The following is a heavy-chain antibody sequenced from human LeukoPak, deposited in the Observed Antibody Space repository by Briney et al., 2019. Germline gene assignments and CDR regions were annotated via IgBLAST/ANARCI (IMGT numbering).Heavy chain of an antibody. J-gene: IGHJ4*02. V-gene: IGHV5-51*01. Sequence: GESLKISCKGAGYSFTTYWIGWVRQMPGKGLEWMGIIYPGDSDARYSPSFQGQVTISADKSISTAYLQWSSLKASDTAIYYCARHGGEAVEGSFWGLDYWGQGTLVTVSS. D-gene: IGHD3-16*01. CDR2: IYPGDSDA. CDR3: ARHGGEAVEGSFWGLDY. CDR1: GYSFTTYW.